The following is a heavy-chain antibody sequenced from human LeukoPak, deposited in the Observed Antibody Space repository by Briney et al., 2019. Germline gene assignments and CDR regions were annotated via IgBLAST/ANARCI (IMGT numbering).Heavy chain of an antibody. CDR3: GTDNYYKVDV. J-gene: IGHJ6*03. Sequence: PGGSLTLSCAASGFTFSDYWMLWVRQAPGKELVWVSNIKTDGSITNYADSVRGRFTISRDNAKNTLYLQMNSLRAEDTAVYYCGTDNYYKVDVWGKGTTVTVSS. CDR2: IKTDGSIT. CDR1: GFTFSDYW. V-gene: IGHV3-74*01.